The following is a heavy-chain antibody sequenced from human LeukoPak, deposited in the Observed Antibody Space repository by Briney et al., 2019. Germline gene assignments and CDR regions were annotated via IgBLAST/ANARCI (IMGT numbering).Heavy chain of an antibody. Sequence: LSETLSLTCAFYGGSFSGYYWCWIRQPPGKGLEWIGEINHSGSTNYNPSLKSRVTISVDTSKNQFSLKLSSVTAADTAVYYCARGPRYGSGSYRWFDPWGQGTLVTVSS. CDR3: ARGPRYGSGSYRWFDP. CDR2: INHSGST. D-gene: IGHD3-10*01. CDR1: GGSFSGYY. V-gene: IGHV4-34*01. J-gene: IGHJ5*02.